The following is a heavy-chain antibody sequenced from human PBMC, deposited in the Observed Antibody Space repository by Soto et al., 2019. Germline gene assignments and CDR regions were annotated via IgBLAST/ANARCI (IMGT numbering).Heavy chain of an antibody. CDR2: IIPIFGTA. D-gene: IGHD1-26*01. Sequence: APSVKLACKASGGTFSSYAISWVRQAPGQGLEWMGGIIPIFGTANYAQKFQGRVTITADKSTSTAYMELSSLRSEDTAVYYCAIEPEDVVGLYIDYWCQGKLVTVSS. V-gene: IGHV1-69*06. CDR1: GGTFSSYA. CDR3: AIEPEDVVGLYIDY. J-gene: IGHJ4*02.